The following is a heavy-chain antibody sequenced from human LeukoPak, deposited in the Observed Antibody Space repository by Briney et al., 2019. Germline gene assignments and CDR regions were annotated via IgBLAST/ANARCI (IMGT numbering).Heavy chain of an antibody. CDR2: AYGDGNNQ. CDR3: ATGRGYYYDH. Sequence: PGRSLRLSCAASGFSFSTYGMHWVRQAPGKGLEWVAVAYGDGNNQYYADSVKGQFTISKDISKNTLFVQMNSLRAEDTAVYYCATGRGYYYDHWGQGTLVTVSS. CDR1: GFSFSTYG. D-gene: IGHD3-22*01. J-gene: IGHJ4*02. V-gene: IGHV3-33*01.